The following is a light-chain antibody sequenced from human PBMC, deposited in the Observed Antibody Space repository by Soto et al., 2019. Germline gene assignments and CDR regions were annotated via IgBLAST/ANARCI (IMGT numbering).Light chain of an antibody. CDR1: QSVGSK. CDR2: GAS. V-gene: IGKV3-15*01. J-gene: IGKJ4*01. CDR3: QQYKNWPPVT. Sequence: EIVMTQSPATLSVSPGERATLSCRASQSVGSKLAWYQHKPGQAPRLLIYGASTRATGIPARFSGSGSGTEFTLTISSLQSEDFAVYYCQQYKNWPPVTFGGGTKVEIK.